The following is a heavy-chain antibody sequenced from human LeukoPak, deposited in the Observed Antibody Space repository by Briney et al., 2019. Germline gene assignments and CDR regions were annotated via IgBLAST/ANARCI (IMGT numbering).Heavy chain of an antibody. D-gene: IGHD3-22*01. J-gene: IGHJ4*02. V-gene: IGHV3-48*03. CDR2: TSSSGSAI. CDR1: GFTFSSYE. CDR3: AREKLSFFDSSGYFDY. Sequence: GGSLRLSCAASGFTFSSYEMNWVRQAPGKGLECVSSTSSSGSAIHYADSVRGRFTISRDNAKNSLYLQMSRLRAEDTAVYYCAREKLSFFDSSGYFDYWGQGTLVTVSS.